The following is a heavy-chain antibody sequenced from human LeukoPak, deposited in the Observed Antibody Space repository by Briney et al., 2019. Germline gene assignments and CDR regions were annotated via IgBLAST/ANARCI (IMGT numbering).Heavy chain of an antibody. CDR3: AREYFVGGSRGAPWFDP. V-gene: IGHV3-30*04. CDR2: ISYEGNKE. D-gene: IGHD3-9*01. Sequence: GGSLRLSCAGSGFTFSNYVMYWVRQAPGKGLEWVAVISYEGNKEDYAESVKGRFTISRDISKSTLFLQMNSLRVEDTAVYSCAREYFVGGSRGAPWFDPRGQGTLVTVSS. CDR1: GFTFSNYV. J-gene: IGHJ5*02.